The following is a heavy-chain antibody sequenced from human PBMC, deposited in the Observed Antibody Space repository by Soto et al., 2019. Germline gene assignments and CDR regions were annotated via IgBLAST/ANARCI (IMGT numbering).Heavy chain of an antibody. Sequence: QVRLVQSGAEVKKPGASVKVSCKASGYTFTSYDINWVRQATGQGLEWMGWMNPNSGNTGYAQKFQGRVTMTRNTSISTAYMELSSLRSEDTAVYYCARGASCSSTSCYHYYYYMDVWGKGTTVTVSS. V-gene: IGHV1-8*01. CDR2: MNPNSGNT. CDR3: ARGASCSSTSCYHYYYYMDV. J-gene: IGHJ6*03. D-gene: IGHD2-2*01. CDR1: GYTFTSYD.